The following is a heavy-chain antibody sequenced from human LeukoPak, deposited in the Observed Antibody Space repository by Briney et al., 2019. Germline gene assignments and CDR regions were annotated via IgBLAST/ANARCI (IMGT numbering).Heavy chain of an antibody. D-gene: IGHD2-15*01. Sequence: GGSLRLSCAASGFTFSSYGMHWVRQAPGKGLEWVAFIRYDGSNKNYADSVKGRFTISRDNSKNTLYLQMNSLRAEDTAVYYCAKDAAYYYYMDVWGKGNTVAVSS. CDR3: AKDAAYYYYMDV. V-gene: IGHV3-30*02. J-gene: IGHJ6*03. CDR1: GFTFSSYG. CDR2: IRYDGSNK.